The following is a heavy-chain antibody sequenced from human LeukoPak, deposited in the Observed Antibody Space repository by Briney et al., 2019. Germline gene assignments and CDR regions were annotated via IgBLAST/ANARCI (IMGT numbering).Heavy chain of an antibody. J-gene: IGHJ5*02. V-gene: IGHV1-2*04. D-gene: IGHD3-10*01. Sequence: ASVKVSCKASGYTFTGYYMHWVRQAPGQGLEWMGWINPNSGGTNYAQKFQGWVTMTRDTPISTAYMELSRLRSDDTAVYYCARAGVRFGEPFDPWGQGTLVTVSS. CDR3: ARAGVRFGEPFDP. CDR1: GYTFTGYY. CDR2: INPNSGGT.